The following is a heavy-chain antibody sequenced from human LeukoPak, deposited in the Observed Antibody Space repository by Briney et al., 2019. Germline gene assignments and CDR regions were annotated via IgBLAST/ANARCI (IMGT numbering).Heavy chain of an antibody. V-gene: IGHV1-18*01. D-gene: IGHD6-6*01. CDR2: ISDYNGNA. Sequence: ASVKVSCKASGYTFTSYGISWVRQAPGQGLEWMGWISDYNGNANYAQKLQGRVTMTTDTSTSTAYMELRSLRSDDTAVYYCARDPGYSSSPYYYYYMDVWGKGTTVTVSS. CDR3: ARDPGYSSSPYYYYYMDV. J-gene: IGHJ6*03. CDR1: GYTFTSYG.